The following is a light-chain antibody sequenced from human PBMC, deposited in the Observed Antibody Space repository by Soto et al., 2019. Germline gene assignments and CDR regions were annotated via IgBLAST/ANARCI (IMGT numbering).Light chain of an antibody. CDR1: QSLNSN. V-gene: IGKV3-15*01. CDR2: GAS. J-gene: IGKJ1*01. CDR3: QQYNNWPGT. Sequence: DTVMTQSPATLSVSPGESATLSCMSSQSLNSNLAWYQQKLGQAPRVLIYGASTRATGIPARFSGSWSGTECTLTISSLQSEDFAVYYCQQYNNWPGTLGQGTKVDIK.